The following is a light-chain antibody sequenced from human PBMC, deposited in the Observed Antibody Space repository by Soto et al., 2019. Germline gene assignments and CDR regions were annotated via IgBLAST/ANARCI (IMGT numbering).Light chain of an antibody. J-gene: IGLJ2*01. CDR1: SGHSSYA. CDR3: QTWGTPIQV. V-gene: IGLV4-69*01. CDR2: LNSDGSH. Sequence: QLVLTQSPSASASLGASVKLTCTLSSGHSSYAIAWHQQQPEKDPRYLMKLNSDGSHSTGDGIHDRFSGSSTGAERYLTLSRLQSEDEADYYRQTWGTPIQVFGGGTHLTVL.